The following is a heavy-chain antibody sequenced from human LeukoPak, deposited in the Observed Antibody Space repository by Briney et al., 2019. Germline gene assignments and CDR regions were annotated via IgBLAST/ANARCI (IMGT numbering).Heavy chain of an antibody. V-gene: IGHV4-39*01. Sequence: SETLSLTCNVSGGSFISGIYYWGWVRQPPGKGLEWIACIYYRGSTYYNQSLKSRVTISVDTSKKQFSLKVTSVTAADTAVYYCARLLPIAAAGGHYFDYWGQGTLVTVSS. CDR2: IYYRGST. D-gene: IGHD6-13*01. J-gene: IGHJ4*02. CDR3: ARLLPIAAAGGHYFDY. CDR1: GGSFISGIYY.